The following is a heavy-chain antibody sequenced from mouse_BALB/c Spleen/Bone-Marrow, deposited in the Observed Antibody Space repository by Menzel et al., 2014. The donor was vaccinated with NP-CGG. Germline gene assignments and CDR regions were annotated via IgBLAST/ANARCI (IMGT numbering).Heavy chain of an antibody. CDR1: GYAFTNYL. CDR3: ARELGRGFTY. V-gene: IGHV1-54*01. D-gene: IGHD4-1*01. Sequence: ESGAVLVRPGTSVTVSCKASGYAFTNYLIEWVKQRPRQGLEWIGVINPGSGGINYNEKFRVKATLTADKSSSIVYMQLSSLTSDDPAVYFCARELGRGFTYWGQGTLVTVSA. CDR2: INPGSGGI. J-gene: IGHJ3*01.